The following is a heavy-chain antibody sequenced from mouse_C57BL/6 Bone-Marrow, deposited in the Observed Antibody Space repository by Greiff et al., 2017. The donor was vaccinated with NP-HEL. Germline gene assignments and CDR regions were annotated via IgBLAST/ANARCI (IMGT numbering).Heavy chain of an antibody. CDR1: GYTFTSYG. V-gene: IGHV1-81*01. Sequence: QVQLQQSGAELARPGASVKLSCKASGYTFTSYGISWVKQRTGQGLEWIGEIYPRSGNTYYNEKFKGKATLTADKSSSTAYMELRSLTSEDSAVYFCARTYYYGSRYYFDYWGQGTTLTVSS. CDR2: IYPRSGNT. D-gene: IGHD1-1*01. CDR3: ARTYYYGSRYYFDY. J-gene: IGHJ2*01.